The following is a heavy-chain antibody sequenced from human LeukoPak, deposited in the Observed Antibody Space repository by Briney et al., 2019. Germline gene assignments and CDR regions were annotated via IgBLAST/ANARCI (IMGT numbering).Heavy chain of an antibody. V-gene: IGHV3-7*01. CDR3: ATVDRYSSWSNYFDS. Sequence: GGSLRLSCAASGFTFSSYWMSWVRQAPGKGLEWVANIKQDGSEKYYVDSVKGRFTISRDNAKNSLYLQMNSLRAEDTAVYYCATVDRYSSWSNYFDSWGQGTLVIVSS. CDR1: GFTFSSYW. CDR2: IKQDGSEK. J-gene: IGHJ4*02. D-gene: IGHD6-19*01.